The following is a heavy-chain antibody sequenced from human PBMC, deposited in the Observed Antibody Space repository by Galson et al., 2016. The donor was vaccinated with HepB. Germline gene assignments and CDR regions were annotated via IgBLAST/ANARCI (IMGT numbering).Heavy chain of an antibody. Sequence: SLRLSCAGSGFTFSTYAMSWVRQAPGKGLEWVSGISHDSGSEFYGDSVKGRFTIYRDNSKNTVYLELNSLTAEDTAIYYCVNRAEYSGRDNGFQYWGRGTLVPVSS. V-gene: IGHV3-23*01. J-gene: IGHJ4*02. CDR2: ISHDSGSE. CDR3: VNRAEYSGRDNGFQY. CDR1: GFTFSTYA. D-gene: IGHD5-12*01.